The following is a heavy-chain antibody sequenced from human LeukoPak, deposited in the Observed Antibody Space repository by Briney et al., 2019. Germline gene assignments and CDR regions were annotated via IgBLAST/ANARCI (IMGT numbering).Heavy chain of an antibody. V-gene: IGHV3-48*03. CDR3: ARGEGTMIVVVTPFDY. CDR1: GFTFSSYE. CDR2: ISSGGSTI. Sequence: PGGSLRLSCAASGFTFSSYEMNWVRQAPGKGLEWISYISSGGSTIYYADSVKGRFTISRDNAKNSLYLQMNSLRAEDTAVYYCARGEGTMIVVVTPFDYWGQGTLVTVSS. D-gene: IGHD3-22*01. J-gene: IGHJ4*02.